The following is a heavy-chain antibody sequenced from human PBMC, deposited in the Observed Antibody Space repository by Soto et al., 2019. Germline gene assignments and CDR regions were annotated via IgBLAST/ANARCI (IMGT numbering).Heavy chain of an antibody. J-gene: IGHJ5*02. CDR3: ARHDDSSGWYVNWFDP. CDR2: RYYDGST. Sequence: PSETLSLTCIVSGGSFSSSSYYWVWIRQPPGKGLEWVGSRYYDGSTYYNTSLKSRATISVDTSNNQFSLKLSSVTAADSVVYYCARHDDSSGWYVNWFDPWGQGTLVTVSS. V-gene: IGHV4-39*01. CDR1: GGSFSSSSYY. D-gene: IGHD6-19*01.